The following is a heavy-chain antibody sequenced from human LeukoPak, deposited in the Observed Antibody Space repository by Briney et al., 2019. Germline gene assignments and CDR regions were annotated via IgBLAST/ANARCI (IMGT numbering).Heavy chain of an antibody. CDR2: TRNKANSYTT. J-gene: IGHJ1*01. CDR1: GFTFSDHY. D-gene: IGHD3-22*01. V-gene: IGHV3-72*01. Sequence: GGSLRLSCAASGFTFSDHYMDWVRQAPGKGLEWVGRTRNKANSYTTEYAASVKGRFTISSDDSKNSLYLQMNSLKTEDTAVYYCAREGYYDSSGYYYVGYFQHWGQGTLVTVSS. CDR3: AREGYYDSSGYYYVGYFQH.